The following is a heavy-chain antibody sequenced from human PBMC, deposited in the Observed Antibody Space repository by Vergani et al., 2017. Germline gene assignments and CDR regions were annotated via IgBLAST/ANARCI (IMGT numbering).Heavy chain of an antibody. Sequence: QVQLQESGPGLVKPSQTLSLTCTVSGGSISSGDYYWSWIRQPPGKGLEWIGYIYYRGSTYYTPSLKSLVTISVDTSKNQFSLKLSSVSAADTAVYYCARGGSYYWIDYWGQGTLVTVSS. J-gene: IGHJ4*02. V-gene: IGHV4-30-4*08. CDR1: GGSISSGDYY. D-gene: IGHD1-26*01. CDR2: IYYRGST. CDR3: ARGGSYYWIDY.